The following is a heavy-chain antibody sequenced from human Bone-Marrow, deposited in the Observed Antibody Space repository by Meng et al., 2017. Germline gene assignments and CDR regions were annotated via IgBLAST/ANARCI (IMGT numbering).Heavy chain of an antibody. D-gene: IGHD4-11*01. CDR2: INHSGST. Sequence: QVQLKPWGAGLLKPSETLSLTCVVSGGSFSDYYWSWIRQSPGKGLEWIGEINHSGSTNYNPSLESRATISVDTSQNNLSLKLSSVTAADSAVYYCARGPTTMAHDFDYWGQGTLVTVSS. CDR3: ARGPTTMAHDFDY. V-gene: IGHV4-34*01. J-gene: IGHJ4*02. CDR1: GGSFSDYY.